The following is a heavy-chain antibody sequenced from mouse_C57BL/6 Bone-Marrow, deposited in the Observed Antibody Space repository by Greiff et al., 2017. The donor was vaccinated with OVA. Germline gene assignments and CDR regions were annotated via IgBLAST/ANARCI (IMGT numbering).Heavy chain of an antibody. CDR3: ASLMSTVVATRHYWYFDV. CDR2: IYPGDGDT. D-gene: IGHD1-1*01. V-gene: IGHV1-80*01. CDR1: GYAFSSYW. Sequence: QVQLQQSGAELVKPGASVKISCKASGYAFSSYWMNWVKQRPGKGLEWIGQIYPGDGDTNYNGKFTGKATLTADKSSSTAYMQLSSLTSEDSAVYFCASLMSTVVATRHYWYFDVWGTGTTVTVSS. J-gene: IGHJ1*03.